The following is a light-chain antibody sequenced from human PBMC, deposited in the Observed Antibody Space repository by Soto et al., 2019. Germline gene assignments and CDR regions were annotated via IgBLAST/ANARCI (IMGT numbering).Light chain of an antibody. V-gene: IGKV1-39*01. Sequence: DIQMTQSPSSLSASVGDRVTITCRASQSISSYLNWYQQKPGKAPKLLIYAASSLQSGVPSRFSGSGSGTDFTLTISSLQPEDFATYSCQQSYSTPLDTFGQGNKLEIK. CDR2: AAS. CDR1: QSISSY. J-gene: IGKJ2*01. CDR3: QQSYSTPLDT.